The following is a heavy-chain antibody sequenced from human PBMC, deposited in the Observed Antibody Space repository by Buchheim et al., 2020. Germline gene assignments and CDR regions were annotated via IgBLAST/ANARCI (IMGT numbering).Heavy chain of an antibody. D-gene: IGHD1-26*01. CDR2: IKPNSGAT. V-gene: IGHV1-2*06. CDR1: GYSFIDYY. Sequence: QVQLVQSGAEVKRPGASVKVSCRTSGYSFIDYYIHWVRQAPGQGLEWMGRIKPNSGATDYARPFRGRVTLTRDASINTAYLEVTGLTFDDTALYYCARDRVGPTDYWGQG. J-gene: IGHJ4*02. CDR3: ARDRVGPTDY.